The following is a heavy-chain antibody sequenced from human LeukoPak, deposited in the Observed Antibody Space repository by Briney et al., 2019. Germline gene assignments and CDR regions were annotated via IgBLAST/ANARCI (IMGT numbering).Heavy chain of an antibody. Sequence: ASVTVSCKASGYTFTSYDINWVRQAPGQGLEWMGWMNPNSGNTGYAQKFQGRVTMTRNTSISTAYMELSSLRSEDTAVYYCARGSRLPSTVTSSPGDYWGQGTLVTVSS. V-gene: IGHV1-8*01. CDR3: ARGSRLPSTVTSSPGDY. D-gene: IGHD4-17*01. J-gene: IGHJ4*02. CDR2: MNPNSGNT. CDR1: GYTFTSYD.